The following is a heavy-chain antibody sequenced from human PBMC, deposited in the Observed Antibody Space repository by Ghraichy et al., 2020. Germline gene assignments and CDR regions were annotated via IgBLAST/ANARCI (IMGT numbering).Heavy chain of an antibody. V-gene: IGHV3-23*01. D-gene: IGHD3-10*01. J-gene: IGHJ6*02. CDR1: GFTFSSYA. Sequence: GGSLRLSCAASGFTFSSYAMSWVRQAPGKGLEWVSAISGSGGSTYYADSVKGRFTISRDNSKNTLYLQMNSLRAEDTAVYYCAKTLLPGSGRFGMDVWGQGTTVTVSS. CDR2: ISGSGGST. CDR3: AKTLLPGSGRFGMDV.